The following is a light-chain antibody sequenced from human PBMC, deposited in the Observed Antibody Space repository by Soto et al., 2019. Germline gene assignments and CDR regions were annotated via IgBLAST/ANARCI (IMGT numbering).Light chain of an antibody. Sequence: QSALTQPPSASGSLGSSVTISCTGTSSDVGGHKYVSWYQHHPGKAPKLILFEVSQRPSGVPHRFSGSKSGNTASLTVSGLQAEDEADYYCSSFTTSSTYVVGAGTKVTVL. CDR3: SSFTTSSTYV. CDR2: EVS. V-gene: IGLV2-8*01. CDR1: SSDVGGHKY. J-gene: IGLJ1*01.